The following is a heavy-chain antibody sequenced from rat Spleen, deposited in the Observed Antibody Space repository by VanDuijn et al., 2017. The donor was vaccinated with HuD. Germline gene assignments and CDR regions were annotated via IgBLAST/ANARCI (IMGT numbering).Heavy chain of an antibody. Sequence: EVQLVESGGGLVQPGRSLKLSCVVSGFTFNNYWMTWIRQAPGKGLEWVASISYDGSSTYYRDSVKGRFTISRDNAKSTLYLQMDSLRSEDTATYYCARHGLGEDYWGQGVMVTVSS. CDR2: ISYDGSST. D-gene: IGHD5-1*01. CDR3: ARHGLGEDY. J-gene: IGHJ2*01. V-gene: IGHV5-31*01. CDR1: GFTFNNYW.